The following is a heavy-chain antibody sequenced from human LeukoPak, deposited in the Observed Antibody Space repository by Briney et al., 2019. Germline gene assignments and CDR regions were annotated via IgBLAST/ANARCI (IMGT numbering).Heavy chain of an antibody. CDR2: INHSGST. CDR3: ASTGARYYYDSSGPRPLGY. V-gene: IGHV4-34*01. Sequence: SETLSLTCAVYGGSFSGYYWSWIRQPPGKGLEWIGEINHSGSTNYNPSLKSRVTISVDTSKNQFSLKLSSVTAAGTAVYYCASTGARYYYDSSGPRPLGYWGQGTLVTVSS. CDR1: GGSFSGYY. D-gene: IGHD3-22*01. J-gene: IGHJ4*02.